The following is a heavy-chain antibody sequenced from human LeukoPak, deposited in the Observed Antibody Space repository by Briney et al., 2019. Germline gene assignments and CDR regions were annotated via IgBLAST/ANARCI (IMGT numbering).Heavy chain of an antibody. J-gene: IGHJ6*04. D-gene: IGHD6-19*01. V-gene: IGHV3-30*04. Sequence: GRSLRLSCAASGFTFSGYAMHWVRQAPGKGLEWVAVISYDGSNKYYADSVKGRFTISRDNSKNTLYLQMNSLRAEDTAVYYCARDQAVAGVYYYYNMDVWGKGTTVTVSS. CDR1: GFTFSGYA. CDR3: ARDQAVAGVYYYYNMDV. CDR2: ISYDGSNK.